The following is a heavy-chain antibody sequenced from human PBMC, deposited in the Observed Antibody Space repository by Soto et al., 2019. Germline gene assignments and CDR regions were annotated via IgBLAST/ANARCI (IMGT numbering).Heavy chain of an antibody. CDR1: GYTFTGYY. V-gene: IGHV1-2*04. Sequence: ASVKVSCKASGYTFTGYYMHWVRQAPGQGLEWMGWINPNSGGTNYAQKFQGWVTMTRDTSISTAYMELSRLRSDDTAVYYCARVSLGYCSGGSCYTNNWFDPWGQGTLVTVSS. CDR3: ARVSLGYCSGGSCYTNNWFDP. D-gene: IGHD2-15*01. J-gene: IGHJ5*02. CDR2: INPNSGGT.